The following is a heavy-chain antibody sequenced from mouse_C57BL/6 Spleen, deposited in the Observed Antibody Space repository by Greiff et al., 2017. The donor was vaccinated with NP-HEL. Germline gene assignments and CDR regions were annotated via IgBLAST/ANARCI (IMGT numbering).Heavy chain of an antibody. Sequence: VQLQQSGADLVKAGASVKMSCKASGYTFTSYWIHWVKQRLGQGLEWFAETNPTNGRTYYNEKFKSKATLTVDKSSSTAYMLLSGPTFEDSAVYYCARIKKIVATYFDYWGQGTTLTVSS. J-gene: IGHJ2*01. D-gene: IGHD1-1*01. CDR2: TNPTNGRT. V-gene: IGHV1S81*02. CDR1: GYTFTSYW. CDR3: ARIKKIVATYFDY.